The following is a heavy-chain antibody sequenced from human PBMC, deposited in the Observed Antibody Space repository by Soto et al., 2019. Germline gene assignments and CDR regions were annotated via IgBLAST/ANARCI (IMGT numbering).Heavy chain of an antibody. CDR1: GGSISSGDYY. J-gene: IGHJ6*02. V-gene: IGHV4-30-4*01. CDR2: IYYSGST. CDR3: AGDFLWCGMDV. D-gene: IGHD3-10*01. Sequence: QVQLQESGPGLVKPSQTLSLTCTVSGGSISSGDYYWSWIRQPPGKGLEWIGYIYYSGSTYYNPSSQSQVTISVDTAKNQCSLKLSSVTAADTAVYYCAGDFLWCGMDVGGQGTTVIVSS.